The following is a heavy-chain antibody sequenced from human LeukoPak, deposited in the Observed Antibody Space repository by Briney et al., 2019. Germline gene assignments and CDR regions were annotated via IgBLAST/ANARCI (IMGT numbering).Heavy chain of an antibody. CDR1: GYTFTSYG. V-gene: IGHV1-18*01. CDR2: ISAYNGNT. D-gene: IGHD6-19*01. Sequence: ASVKVSCKASGYTFTSYGISWVRQAPGQGLEWMGWISAYNGNTNYAQKLQGRVTMTTDTSTSTAYMELRSLRSDDTALYYCAKDKDSGSGWTQSSSDAFDIWGQGTMVTVSS. J-gene: IGHJ3*02. CDR3: AKDKDSGSGWTQSSSDAFDI.